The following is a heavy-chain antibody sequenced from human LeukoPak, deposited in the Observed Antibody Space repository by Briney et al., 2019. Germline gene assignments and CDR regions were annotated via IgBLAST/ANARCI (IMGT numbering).Heavy chain of an antibody. Sequence: SETLSLTCTVSGYSISSGYYWGWIRQPPGKGLEWIGSTYHSGSTYYNPSLKSRVTISVDTSKNQFSLKLSSVTAADTAVYYCARDLAMREVTRFDPWGQGTLVTVSS. CDR2: TYHSGST. CDR3: ARDLAMREVTRFDP. D-gene: IGHD2-2*01. J-gene: IGHJ5*02. CDR1: GYSISSGYY. V-gene: IGHV4-38-2*02.